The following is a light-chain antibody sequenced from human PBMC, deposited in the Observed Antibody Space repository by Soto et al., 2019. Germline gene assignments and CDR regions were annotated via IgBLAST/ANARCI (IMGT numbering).Light chain of an antibody. J-gene: IGKJ4*01. CDR3: QQGLT. Sequence: DIQMTQSPSSLSASVGERVTITCQSSQDISNYLNWYQQKPGKAPKLLIYDASNLETGVPSRFSGSGSGTDFTFTISSLQPEDIATYYCQQGLTFGGGTKVEIK. CDR2: DAS. CDR1: QDISNY. V-gene: IGKV1-33*01.